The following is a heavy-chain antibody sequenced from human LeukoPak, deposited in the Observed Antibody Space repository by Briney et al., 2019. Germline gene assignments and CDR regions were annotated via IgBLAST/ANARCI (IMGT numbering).Heavy chain of an antibody. J-gene: IGHJ4*02. CDR2: ISPSGDIK. V-gene: IGHV3-23*01. CDR1: GFTFSRHG. Sequence: PGGSLRLSCVASGFTFSRHGMNWVRQAPGKGLEWVSGISPSGDIKYYVDSVKGRFTISRDNSKSTLYLQMNSLRAEDTAVYYCAKDSPHSSGRFDYWGQGTLVTVSS. CDR3: AKDSPHSSGRFDY. D-gene: IGHD6-19*01.